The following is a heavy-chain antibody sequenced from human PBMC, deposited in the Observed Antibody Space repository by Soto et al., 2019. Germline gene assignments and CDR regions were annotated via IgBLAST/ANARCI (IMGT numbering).Heavy chain of an antibody. D-gene: IGHD3-16*01. J-gene: IGHJ6*02. CDR3: ARVRVGGELGSDYYGRDV. CDR1: GVIVSSNSAA. V-gene: IGHV6-1*01. Sequence: SQTLSLTCEISGVIVSSNSAAWNWIRQSPSRGLEWLGRTYYRSKWYNDYAVSVKSRITINPDTSKNQFSLQLNSVTPEDTAVYYCARVRVGGELGSDYYGRDVWGQGTMVTVSS. CDR2: TYYRSKWYN.